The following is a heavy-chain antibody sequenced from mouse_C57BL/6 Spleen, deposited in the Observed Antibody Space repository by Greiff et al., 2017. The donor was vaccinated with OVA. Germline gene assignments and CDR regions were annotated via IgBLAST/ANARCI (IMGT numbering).Heavy chain of an antibody. D-gene: IGHD3-2*02. Sequence: DVMLVESGGGLVQPGGSLKLSCAASGFTFSDYGMAWVRQAPRKGPEWVAFISNLAYSIYYADTVTGRFTISRENAKNTLYLEMSSLRSEDTAMYYCARRTAQSHYAMDYWGQGTSVTVSS. CDR3: ARRTAQSHYAMDY. V-gene: IGHV5-15*04. J-gene: IGHJ4*01. CDR2: ISNLAYSI. CDR1: GFTFSDYG.